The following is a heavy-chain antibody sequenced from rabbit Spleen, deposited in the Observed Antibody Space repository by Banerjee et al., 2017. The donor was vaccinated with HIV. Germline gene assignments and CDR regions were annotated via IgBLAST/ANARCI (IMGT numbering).Heavy chain of an antibody. CDR3: ARDLVAVIGWNFNL. Sequence: QEQLVESGGGLVKPGASLTLTCKASGFSFSNKAVMCWVRQAPGKGLEWIACINAVTGKAVYASWAKGRFTISRTSSTTVTLRMTSLTAADTATYFCARDLVAVIGWNFNLWGQGTLVTVS. J-gene: IGHJ4*01. CDR1: GFSFSNKAV. CDR2: INAVTGKA. D-gene: IGHD1-1*01. V-gene: IGHV1S45*01.